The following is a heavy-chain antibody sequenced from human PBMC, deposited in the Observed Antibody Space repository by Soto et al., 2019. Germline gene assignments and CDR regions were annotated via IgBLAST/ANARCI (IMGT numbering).Heavy chain of an antibody. CDR2: MNPNSGNT. D-gene: IGHD3-10*01. J-gene: IGHJ4*02. CDR3: ARVVTRWFGELTPYYFDY. CDR1: GYGFSSYD. V-gene: IGHV1-8*01. Sequence: GASVNVYWKAAGYGFSSYDINWGRQATRQGLEWMGWMNPNSGNTGYAQKFQGRVTMTRNTSISTAYMELSSLRSEDTAVYYCARVVTRWFGELTPYYFDYWGQGTQKLTVSS.